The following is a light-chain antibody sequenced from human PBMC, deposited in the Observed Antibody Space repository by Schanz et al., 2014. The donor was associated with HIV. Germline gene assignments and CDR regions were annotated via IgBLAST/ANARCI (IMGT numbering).Light chain of an antibody. CDR2: DVN. V-gene: IGLV2-14*03. CDR3: ASYTSTNAYV. Sequence: QSALTQPASVSGSPGQSITISCTGTSSDVGVYNYVSWYQQHPGKAPKLMIYDVNNRPSGVSNRFSGSKSGNTASLTISGLQAEDEADYYCASYTSTNAYVFGNPTKLTVL. CDR1: SSDVGVYNY. J-gene: IGLJ1*01.